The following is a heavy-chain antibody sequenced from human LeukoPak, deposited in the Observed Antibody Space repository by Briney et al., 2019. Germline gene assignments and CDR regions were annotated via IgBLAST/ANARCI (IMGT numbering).Heavy chain of an antibody. Sequence: GGSLRLSCAAFGFIFRNYAMSWVRQTPGKGLEWVSAISASGGSTYYADSVKGRFTISRDNSKNTLYLQMNSLRVEDTAVYYCAKGWGGSYYDYWGQGTLVTVSS. D-gene: IGHD3-10*01. V-gene: IGHV3-23*01. CDR3: AKGWGGSYYDY. CDR2: ISASGGST. J-gene: IGHJ4*02. CDR1: GFIFRNYA.